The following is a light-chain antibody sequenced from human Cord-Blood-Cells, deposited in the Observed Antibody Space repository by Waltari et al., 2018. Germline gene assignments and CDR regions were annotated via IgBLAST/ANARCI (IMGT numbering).Light chain of an antibody. J-gene: IGLJ2*01. V-gene: IGLV2-11*01. Sequence: QSALTQPRSVSGSPGQSVTISCTGTSSDVGGHNSVSWYQQHPGKAPKLMIYDVSKRPSGVPDRFSGSKSGNTASLTISGLQAEDEADYYCCSYAGSYTLFGGGTKLTVL. CDR3: CSYAGSYTL. CDR2: DVS. CDR1: SSDVGGHNS.